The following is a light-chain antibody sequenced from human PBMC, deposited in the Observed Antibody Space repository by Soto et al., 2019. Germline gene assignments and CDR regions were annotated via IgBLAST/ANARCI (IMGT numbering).Light chain of an antibody. CDR1: SSDVGGYNY. V-gene: IGLV2-14*01. CDR3: SSYTSSSTLGV. J-gene: IGLJ7*01. Sequence: QSALTQPASVSGSPGQSITLSCTGTSSDVGGYNYVSWYQQHPGKAPKLMIYDVSNRPSGVSNRFSGSKSGNTASLTISGLQAEDEADYYCSSYTSSSTLGVFGTGTQLTVL. CDR2: DVS.